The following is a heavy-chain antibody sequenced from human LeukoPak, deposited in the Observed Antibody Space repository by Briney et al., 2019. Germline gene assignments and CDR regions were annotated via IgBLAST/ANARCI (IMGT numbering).Heavy chain of an antibody. J-gene: IGHJ4*02. D-gene: IGHD2-2*01. Sequence: GGSLRLSCAASGFTFSSYAMSWVRRAPGKGLEWVSAISGSGGSTYYADSVKGRFTISRDNSKNTLYLQMNSLRAEDTAVYYCAKPRLGYCSSTSCHGSGFDYWGQGTLVTVSS. CDR1: GFTFSSYA. CDR3: AKPRLGYCSSTSCHGSGFDY. CDR2: ISGSGGST. V-gene: IGHV3-23*01.